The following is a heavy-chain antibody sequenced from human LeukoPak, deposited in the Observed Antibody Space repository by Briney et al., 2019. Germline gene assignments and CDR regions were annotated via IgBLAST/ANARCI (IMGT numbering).Heavy chain of an antibody. D-gene: IGHD1-7*01. CDR1: GGSISSDSYY. V-gene: IGHV4-39*01. CDR2: IYCGST. Sequence: PSETLSLTCTVPGGSISSDSYYWGWIRQPPGKGLQWIGCIYCGSTYYKPSLKSRVTISVDTSKNQFSLKLTSVTAADTAVYYCGRRSRSTWNYRRGDYWGQGTLVTVSS. J-gene: IGHJ4*02. CDR3: GRRSRSTWNYRRGDY.